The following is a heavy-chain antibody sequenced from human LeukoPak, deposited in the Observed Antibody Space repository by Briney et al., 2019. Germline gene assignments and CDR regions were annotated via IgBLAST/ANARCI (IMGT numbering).Heavy chain of an antibody. CDR3: AGDRTFWSGGSKYGMDV. V-gene: IGHV4-61*01. J-gene: IGHJ6*02. Sequence: KPSETLSLTCTVSGGSFNSETHYWTWIRQSPGRGLEWIGFIYYIGSTDFNPSLQSRVTMSLDTSKNQFSLTLRSVTAADTAVYFCAGDRTFWSGGSKYGMDVWGQGTTVTVSS. CDR1: GGSFNSETHY. CDR2: IYYIGST. D-gene: IGHD3-3*01.